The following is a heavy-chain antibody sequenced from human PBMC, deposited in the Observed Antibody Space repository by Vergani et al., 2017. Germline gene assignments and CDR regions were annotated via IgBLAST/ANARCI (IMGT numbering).Heavy chain of an antibody. Sequence: EVQLVQSGAEVKKPGESLKISCKGSGYSFTSYWIGWVRQMPGKGLEWMGIIYPGDSDTRYSPSFQGQVTISADKTISTAYLQWSSLKASDIAMYYCARSNTANPYSSSWYVDYWGQGTLVTVSS. CDR3: ARSNTANPYSSSWYVDY. V-gene: IGHV5-51*03. CDR1: GYSFTSYW. D-gene: IGHD6-13*01. CDR2: IYPGDSDT. J-gene: IGHJ4*02.